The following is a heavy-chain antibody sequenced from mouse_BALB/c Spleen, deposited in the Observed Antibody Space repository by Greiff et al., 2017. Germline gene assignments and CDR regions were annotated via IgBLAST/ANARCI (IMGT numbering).Heavy chain of an antibody. CDR2: INSNGGST. CDR3: ARGITTVDY. Sequence: EVQVVESGGGLVQPGGSLKLSCAASGFTFSSYGMSWVRQTPDKRLELVATINSNGGSTYYPDSVKGRFTISRDNAKNTLYLQMSSLKSEDTAMYYCARGITTVDYWGQGTTLTVSS. CDR1: GFTFSSYG. V-gene: IGHV5-6-3*01. J-gene: IGHJ2*01. D-gene: IGHD2-4*01.